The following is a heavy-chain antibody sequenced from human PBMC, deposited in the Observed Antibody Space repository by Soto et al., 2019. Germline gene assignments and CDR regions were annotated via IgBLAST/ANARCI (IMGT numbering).Heavy chain of an antibody. CDR1: GDTFTSYY. D-gene: IGHD2-2*01. CDR2: INPNSGGT. Sequence: ASVKVSCKAPGDTFTSYYLNWVRQAPGQGLEWMGWINPNSGGTNYAQKFQGRVTMTRDTSISTAYMELSRLRSDDTAVYYCARSRWAIPAAGYNWFDPWGQGTLVTVSS. J-gene: IGHJ5*02. CDR3: ARSRWAIPAAGYNWFDP. V-gene: IGHV1-2*02.